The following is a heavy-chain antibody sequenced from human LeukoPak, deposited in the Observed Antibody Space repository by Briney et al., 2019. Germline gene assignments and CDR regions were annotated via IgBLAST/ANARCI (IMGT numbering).Heavy chain of an antibody. Sequence: GGSLRLSCTASGFTFGDYTMSWLRQAPGKGLEWVGFIRGKAYGGTTEYAASVKGRFIISRDDSKSIAYLQVNSLKTEDTAVYYCSRSVAPSFDNSGYSYYFDYWGQGTLVTVSS. V-gene: IGHV3-49*03. D-gene: IGHD3-22*01. CDR3: SRSVAPSFDNSGYSYYFDY. J-gene: IGHJ4*02. CDR2: IRGKAYGGTT. CDR1: GFTFGDYT.